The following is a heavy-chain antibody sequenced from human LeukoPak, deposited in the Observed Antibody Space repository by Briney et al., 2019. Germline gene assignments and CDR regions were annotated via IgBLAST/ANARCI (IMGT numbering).Heavy chain of an antibody. CDR3: ARDPSQMAAAGHFDY. V-gene: IGHV3-21*01. CDR2: ISGSGTYI. D-gene: IGHD6-13*01. Sequence: PGGSLRLSCSASGFIFSGYSMNWIRQAPGRGLEWVASISGSGTYIYYADSVQGRFTISRDNAKTSLYLQMNSLRAEDTAVFYCARDPSQMAAAGHFDYWGQGTLVTVSS. CDR1: GFIFSGYS. J-gene: IGHJ4*02.